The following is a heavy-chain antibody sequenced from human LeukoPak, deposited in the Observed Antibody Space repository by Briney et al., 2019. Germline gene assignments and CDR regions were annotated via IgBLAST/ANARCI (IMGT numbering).Heavy chain of an antibody. CDR2: IWYDGTNK. Sequence: GGSLRLSCAASGFTFSSFGMHWVRQAPGKGLEWVAVIWYDGTNKYYADSVRGRFTISRDNSKNTLYLQMNSLRAEDTAVYYCARDGSGYEVDYWGQGTLVTVSS. V-gene: IGHV3-33*01. J-gene: IGHJ4*02. CDR3: ARDGSGYEVDY. CDR1: GFTFSSFG. D-gene: IGHD5-12*01.